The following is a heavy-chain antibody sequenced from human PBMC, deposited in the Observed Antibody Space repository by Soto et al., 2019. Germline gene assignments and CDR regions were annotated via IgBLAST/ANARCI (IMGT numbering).Heavy chain of an antibody. CDR1: GFTVSSNY. D-gene: IGHD1-26*01. CDR3: ARVVGASYYFDY. J-gene: IGHJ4*02. CDR2: IYSGGST. Sequence: GGSLRLSCGASGFTVSSNYMSWVRQAPGKGLEWVSVIYSGGSTYYADSVKGRFTISRDNSKNTLYLQMNSLRAEDTAVYYCARVVGASYYFDYSGQGTLLTVSS. V-gene: IGHV3-53*01.